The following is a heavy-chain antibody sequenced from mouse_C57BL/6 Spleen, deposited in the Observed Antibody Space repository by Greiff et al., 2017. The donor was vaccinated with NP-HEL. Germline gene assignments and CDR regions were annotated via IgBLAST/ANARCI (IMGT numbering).Heavy chain of an antibody. Sequence: QVQLQQSGAELARPGASVKLSCKASGYTFTSYGISWVKQRTGQGLEWIGEIYPRSGNTYYNEKFKGKATLTADKSSSTAYMELRSLTSEDSAVYFCARDDYDDGVFAYWGQGTLVTVSA. CDR2: IYPRSGNT. CDR3: ARDDYDDGVFAY. V-gene: IGHV1-81*01. J-gene: IGHJ3*01. CDR1: GYTFTSYG. D-gene: IGHD2-4*01.